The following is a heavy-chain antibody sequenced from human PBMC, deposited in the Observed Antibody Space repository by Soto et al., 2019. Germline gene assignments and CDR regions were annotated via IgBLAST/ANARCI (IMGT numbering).Heavy chain of an antibody. D-gene: IGHD7-27*01. CDR1: GFTFSSYA. Sequence: EVPMLESGGGLVQPGESLRLSCAASGFTFSSYAMSWVRQAPGKGLKWVSTISGSGGSTYYAESVKGRFTISRDNSKNTLYLQMNSPRAEDTAVYYCAKDRAEWGSYDYWGQGILVTVSS. CDR2: ISGSGGST. CDR3: AKDRAEWGSYDY. V-gene: IGHV3-23*01. J-gene: IGHJ4*02.